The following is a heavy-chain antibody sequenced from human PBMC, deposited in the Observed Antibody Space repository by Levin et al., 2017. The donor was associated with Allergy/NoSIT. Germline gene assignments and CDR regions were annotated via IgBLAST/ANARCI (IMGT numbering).Heavy chain of an antibody. D-gene: IGHD3-10*01. J-gene: IGHJ4*02. Sequence: GGSLRLSCAASGFTFSRYGMHWVRQAPGKGLEWVAVIWYDGSNKYYADSVKGRFTISGDNSKNMVYLQVNSLRAEDTAVYYCARADGSGSGSYYNPYYFDFWGQGTLVTVSS. CDR3: ARADGSGSGSYYNPYYFDF. CDR1: GFTFSRYG. CDR2: IWYDGSNK. V-gene: IGHV3-33*01.